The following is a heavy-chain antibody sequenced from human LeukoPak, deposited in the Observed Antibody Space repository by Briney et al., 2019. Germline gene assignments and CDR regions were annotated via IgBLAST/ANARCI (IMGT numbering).Heavy chain of an antibody. J-gene: IGHJ4*02. D-gene: IGHD5-24*01. Sequence: GGSLRLSCAASRFTFSSYAMSWVRQAPGKGLEWVSAISGSGGSTYYADSVKGRFTISRDNSKYTLYLQMNSLRAEDTAVYYCAKVTKDGYNDDYWGQGTLVTVSS. CDR2: ISGSGGST. CDR3: AKVTKDGYNDDY. CDR1: RFTFSSYA. V-gene: IGHV3-23*01.